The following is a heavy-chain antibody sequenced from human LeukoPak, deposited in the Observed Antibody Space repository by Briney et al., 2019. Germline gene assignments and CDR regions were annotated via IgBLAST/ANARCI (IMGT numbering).Heavy chain of an antibody. J-gene: IGHJ5*02. CDR1: GGSISSSGYY. CDR3: ARHEYSGSYYGLSWFDP. D-gene: IGHD1-26*01. V-gene: IGHV4-39*01. Sequence: SETLSLTCTVSGGSISSSGYYWGWIRQPPGKWLEWIASIYYSGSTYYNPSLKSRVTISVDTSKNQLSLKLSSLTAADTAVYYCARHEYSGSYYGLSWFDPWGQGTLVTVSS. CDR2: IYYSGST.